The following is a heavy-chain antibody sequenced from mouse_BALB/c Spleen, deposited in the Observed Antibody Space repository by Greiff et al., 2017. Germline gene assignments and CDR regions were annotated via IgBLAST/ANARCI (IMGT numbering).Heavy chain of an antibody. V-gene: IGHV5-4*02. J-gene: IGHJ3*01. CDR2: ISDGGSYT. CDR1: GFTFSDYY. Sequence: DVMLVESGGGLVKPGGSLTLSCAASGFTFSDYYMYWVRQTPEKRLEWVATISDGGSYTYYPDSVKGRFTISRDNAKNNLYLQMSSLKSEDTAMYYCARAHGNYAWFAYWGQGTLVTVSA. D-gene: IGHD2-1*01. CDR3: ARAHGNYAWFAY.